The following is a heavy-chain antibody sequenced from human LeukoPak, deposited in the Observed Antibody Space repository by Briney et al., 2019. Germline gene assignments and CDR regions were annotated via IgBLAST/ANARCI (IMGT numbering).Heavy chain of an antibody. CDR2: ISAYNGNT. CDR1: GYTFTSYG. CDR3: ARAVEGSSSWYALPVSAPLNWFDP. Sequence: GASVKVSCKASGYTFTSYGISWVRQAPGQGLEWMGWISAYNGNTNYAQKLQGRVTMTTDTSTSTAYMELRSLRSDDTAVYYCARAVEGSSSWYALPVSAPLNWFDPWGQGTLVTVSS. D-gene: IGHD6-13*01. J-gene: IGHJ5*02. V-gene: IGHV1-18*01.